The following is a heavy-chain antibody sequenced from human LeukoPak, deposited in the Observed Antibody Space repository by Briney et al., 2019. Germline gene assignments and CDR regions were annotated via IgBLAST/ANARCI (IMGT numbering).Heavy chain of an antibody. D-gene: IGHD3-22*01. J-gene: IGHJ4*02. V-gene: IGHV4-59*01. CDR1: GGSISSYY. CDR3: ARALYDSSGYYFHFFDY. CDR2: IYYSGST. Sequence: SETLSLTCTVSGGSISSYYWSWIRQPPGKGLEWIGYIYYSGSTNYNPSLKSRVTISVDTSKNQFSLKLSSVTAADTAVYYCARALYDSSGYYFHFFDYWGQGTLVTVSS.